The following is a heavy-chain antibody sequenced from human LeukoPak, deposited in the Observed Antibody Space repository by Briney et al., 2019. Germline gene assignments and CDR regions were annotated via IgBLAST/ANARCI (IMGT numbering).Heavy chain of an antibody. CDR3: ARMADNYSWFDP. CDR1: GYTFTSYG. V-gene: IGHV1-18*01. J-gene: IGHJ5*02. Sequence: ASVKVSCKASGYTFTSYGISWVRQAPGQGLEWMGWISAYNGNTNYAQKLQGRVTMTTDTSTSTAYMELRSLRSGDTAVYYCARMADNYSWFDPWGQGTLVTVSS. CDR2: ISAYNGNT. D-gene: IGHD2-15*01.